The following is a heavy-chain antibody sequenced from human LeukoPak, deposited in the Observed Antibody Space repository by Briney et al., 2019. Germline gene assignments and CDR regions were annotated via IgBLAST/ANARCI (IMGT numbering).Heavy chain of an antibody. CDR3: ARDKVGAWFGELGEHDAFDI. CDR2: ISSSSSYI. D-gene: IGHD3-10*01. CDR1: GFTFSSYS. J-gene: IGHJ3*02. V-gene: IGHV3-21*01. Sequence: PGGSLRLSCAASGFTFSSYSMNWVRQAPGKGLEWVSSISSSSSYIYYADSVKGRFTISRDNAKNSLYLQMNSLRAEDTAVYYCARDKVGAWFGELGEHDAFDIWGQGTMVTVSS.